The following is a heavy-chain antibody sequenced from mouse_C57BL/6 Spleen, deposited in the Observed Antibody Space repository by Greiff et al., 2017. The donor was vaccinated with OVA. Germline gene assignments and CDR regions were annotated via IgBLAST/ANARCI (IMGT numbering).Heavy chain of an antibody. Sequence: EVKLVESGPELVKPGASVKISCKASGYSFTGYYMNWVKQSPEKSLEWIGEINPSTGGTTYNQKFKAKATLTVDKSSSTAYMQLKSLTSEDSAVYYCARRDYYGSSYNYWGQGTTLTVSS. CDR2: INPSTGGT. V-gene: IGHV1-42*01. J-gene: IGHJ2*01. CDR1: GYSFTGYY. CDR3: ARRDYYGSSYNY. D-gene: IGHD1-1*01.